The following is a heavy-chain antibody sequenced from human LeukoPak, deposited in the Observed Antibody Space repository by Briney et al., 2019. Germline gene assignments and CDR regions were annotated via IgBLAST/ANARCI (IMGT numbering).Heavy chain of an antibody. D-gene: IGHD3-9*01. J-gene: IGHJ3*02. CDR3: AIDTYDILTGYYKWAFDI. V-gene: IGHV3-21*06. CDR2: ISSSSSYI. CDR1: GFTFSSYT. Sequence: GGSPRLSCAASGFTFSSYTMNWVLQAPGKGLEWVSSISSSSSYIYYADSVKGRFIITRDNAKNSLYLQMNSLRAEDTAVYYCAIDTYDILTGYYKWAFDIWGQGTMVTVSS.